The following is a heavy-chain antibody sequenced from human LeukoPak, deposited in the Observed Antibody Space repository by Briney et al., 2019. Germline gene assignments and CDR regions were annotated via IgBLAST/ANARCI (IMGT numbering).Heavy chain of an antibody. CDR3: ARVAKGSGSYYFFDY. Sequence: SETLSLTCTVSGGSISSYYWSWIRQPPGKGLERIGYIYYSGSTNYNPSLKSRVTISVDTSKNQFSLKLSSVTAADTAVYYCARVAKGSGSYYFFDYWGQGTLVTVSS. D-gene: IGHD3-10*01. CDR1: GGSISSYY. CDR2: IYYSGST. J-gene: IGHJ4*02. V-gene: IGHV4-59*01.